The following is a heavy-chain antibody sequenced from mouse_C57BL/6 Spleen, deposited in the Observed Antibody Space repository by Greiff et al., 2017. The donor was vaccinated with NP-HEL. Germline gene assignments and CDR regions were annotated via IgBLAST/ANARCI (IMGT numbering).Heavy chain of an antibody. V-gene: IGHV14-4*01. D-gene: IGHD2-5*01. CDR3: TTPSSNYGL. Sequence: EVQLQQSGAELVRPGASVKLSCTASGFNIKDDYMHWVKQRPEQGLEWIGWIDPENGDTEYASKFQGKATITAETSSNTAYLQLSSLTSEDTAVYYCTTPSSNYGLWGQGTTLTVAS. CDR2: IDPENGDT. CDR1: GFNIKDDY. J-gene: IGHJ2*01.